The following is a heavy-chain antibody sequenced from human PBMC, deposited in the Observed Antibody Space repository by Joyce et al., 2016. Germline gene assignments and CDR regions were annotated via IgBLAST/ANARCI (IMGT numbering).Heavy chain of an antibody. Sequence: GSSVKVSCKTSGGSFGSYAISWVRQAPGQGLEWMGGIIPIFGITNYAQKFQDRVTITADESTYTAYMELSSLRSEDTAVYYCARLHQLVRPLDSWGQGTLVTVSS. V-gene: IGHV1-69*01. CDR1: GGSFGSYA. D-gene: IGHD1-1*01. CDR2: IIPIFGIT. J-gene: IGHJ4*02. CDR3: ARLHQLVRPLDS.